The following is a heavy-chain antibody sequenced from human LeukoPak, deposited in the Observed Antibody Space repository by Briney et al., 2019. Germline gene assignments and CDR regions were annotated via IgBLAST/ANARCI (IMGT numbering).Heavy chain of an antibody. V-gene: IGHV1-24*01. J-gene: IGHJ4*02. Sequence: ASVNVSCKVSGYTLTELSMHWVRQAPGKGLEWMGGFDPEDGETIYAQKFQGRVTMTEDTSTDTAYMELSSLRSEDTAVYYCATGDSSGWYRVYWGQGTLVTVSS. CDR3: ATGDSSGWYRVY. CDR2: FDPEDGET. D-gene: IGHD6-19*01. CDR1: GYTLTELS.